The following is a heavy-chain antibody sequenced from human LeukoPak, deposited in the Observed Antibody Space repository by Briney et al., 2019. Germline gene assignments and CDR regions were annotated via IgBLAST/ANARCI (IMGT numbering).Heavy chain of an antibody. CDR3: ARGWGSYGIDRVFAY. CDR1: GVSISSYY. J-gene: IGHJ4*02. V-gene: IGHV4-59*01. CDR2: IYYSGST. D-gene: IGHD5-18*01. Sequence: SETLSLTCTVSGVSISSYYWSWIRQPPGKGLEWIGYIYYSGSTNYNPSLKSRVTISVDTSKNQFSLKLTSVTAADTAVYYCARGWGSYGIDRVFAYWGQGTLVTVSS.